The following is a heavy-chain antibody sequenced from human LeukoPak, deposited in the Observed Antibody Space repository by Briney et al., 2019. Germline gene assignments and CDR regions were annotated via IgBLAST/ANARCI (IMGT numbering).Heavy chain of an antibody. CDR2: INHSGST. CDR1: GGSFSGYY. J-gene: IGHJ3*02. Sequence: SETLSLTCAVYGGSFSGYYWSWIRQPPGKGLEWIGEINHSGSTNYNPSLKSRVTISVDTSKNQFSLKLSSVTAADTAVYYCARIAVAGSDAFDIWGQGTMVTVSS. CDR3: ARIAVAGSDAFDI. V-gene: IGHV4-34*01. D-gene: IGHD6-19*01.